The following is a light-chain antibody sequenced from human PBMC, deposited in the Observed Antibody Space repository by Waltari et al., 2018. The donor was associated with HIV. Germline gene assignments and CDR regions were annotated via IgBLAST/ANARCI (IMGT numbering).Light chain of an antibody. CDR2: EVT. J-gene: IGLJ3*02. CDR1: SSDVGSYNR. Sequence: QSALTQPASVSGSPGQSITISCTVTSSDVGSYNRVSWYQQYPGKAPKLIIYEVTKRPSGVSNRFSGSNSGTTASLTLSGLQADDEADYYCSSYAGARVFGGGTNLIVL. V-gene: IGLV2-23*02. CDR3: SSYAGARV.